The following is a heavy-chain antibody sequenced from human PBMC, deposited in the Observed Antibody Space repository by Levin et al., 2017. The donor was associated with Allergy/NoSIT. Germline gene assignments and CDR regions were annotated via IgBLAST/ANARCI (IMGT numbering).Heavy chain of an antibody. Sequence: RSQTLSLTCSVSGVSIRGDSHSWGWIRQPPGQGLEWIGSLSSLGTTYYNPSLKSRLTISLDTSLNQSSLRLTSVTPGDTATCYCARDFGGQVNFWGPGTLVTVSS. CDR3: ARDFGGQVNF. V-gene: IGHV4-39*07. CDR1: GVSIRGDSHS. J-gene: IGHJ4*02. CDR2: LSSLGTT. D-gene: IGHD3/OR15-3a*01.